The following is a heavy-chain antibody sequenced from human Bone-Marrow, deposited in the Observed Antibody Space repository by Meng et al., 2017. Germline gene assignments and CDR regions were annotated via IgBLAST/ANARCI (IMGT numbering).Heavy chain of an antibody. CDR2: INPSGGST. CDR3: AREGFICSGGSCYSGNWFDP. CDR1: GYIFTSYY. D-gene: IGHD2-15*01. Sequence: ASVKVSCKASGYIFTSYYMHWVRQAPGQGLEWMGIINPSGGSTSYAQKLQGRVTMTTDTSTSTAYMELRSLRSDDTAVYYCAREGFICSGGSCYSGNWFDPWGQGTLVTVSS. V-gene: IGHV1-46*01. J-gene: IGHJ5*02.